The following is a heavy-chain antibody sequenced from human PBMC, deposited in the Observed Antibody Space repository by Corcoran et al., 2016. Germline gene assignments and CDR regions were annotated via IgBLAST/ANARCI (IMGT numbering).Heavy chain of an antibody. CDR2: INHSGST. CDR1: GGSFSGYY. D-gene: IGHD3-3*01. CDR3: ARGRRLLRFLEWLFSLDD. Sequence: QVQLQQWGAGLLKPSETLSLTCAVYGGSFSGYYWSWIRQPPGKGLEWIGEINHSGSTNYNPSLKSRVTISVDTSKNQFSLKLSSVTAADTAVYYCARGRRLLRFLEWLFSLDDWGQGTLVTVSS. J-gene: IGHJ4*02. V-gene: IGHV4-34*01.